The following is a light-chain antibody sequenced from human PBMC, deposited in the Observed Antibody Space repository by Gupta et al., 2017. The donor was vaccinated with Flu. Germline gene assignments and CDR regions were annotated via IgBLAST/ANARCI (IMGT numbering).Light chain of an antibody. CDR2: DDS. CDR1: HIGSKS. J-gene: IGLJ3*02. V-gene: IGLV3-21*02. Sequence: SYVLTQPPSVSVAPQQTARITCGGDHIGSKSVHWYQQKPGRAPVLVVYDDSERPSGIPERFSGSHSGNMATLTISRVEADDEADFYCQVWDGGSDHPRVFGGGIRLSVL. CDR3: QVWDGGSDHPRV.